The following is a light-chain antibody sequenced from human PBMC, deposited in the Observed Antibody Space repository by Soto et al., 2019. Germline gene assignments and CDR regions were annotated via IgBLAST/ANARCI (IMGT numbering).Light chain of an antibody. J-gene: IGLJ3*02. CDR2: EDN. V-gene: IGLV6-57*01. Sequence: NFMLTQPHSVSESPGKTVTISCTRSSGSIASNYVQWYQQRPGSSPTTVIYEDNQRPSGFTDRVSGSIDSSSNSASLTISGLETEDEAGYYCQSYDATNQVFGGGTMLTVL. CDR1: SGSIASNY. CDR3: QSYDATNQV.